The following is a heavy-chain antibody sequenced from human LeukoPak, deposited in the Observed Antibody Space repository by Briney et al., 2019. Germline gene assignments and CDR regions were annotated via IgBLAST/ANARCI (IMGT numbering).Heavy chain of an antibody. CDR3: ARVSRIAAAEPFDY. CDR2: ISSSGSTI. Sequence: QPGGSLRLSCAASGFTFSSYEMNWVRQAPGKGREWVSYISSSGSTIYYADSVKGRFTISRDNAKNSLYLQMNSLRAEDTAVYYCARVSRIAAAEPFDYWGQGTLVTVSS. D-gene: IGHD6-13*01. CDR1: GFTFSSYE. V-gene: IGHV3-48*03. J-gene: IGHJ4*02.